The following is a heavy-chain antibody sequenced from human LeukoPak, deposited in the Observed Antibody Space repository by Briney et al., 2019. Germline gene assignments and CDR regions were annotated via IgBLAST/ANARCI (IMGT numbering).Heavy chain of an antibody. V-gene: IGHV3-23*01. D-gene: IGHD6-13*01. CDR2: ISGSGGST. Sequence: GGSLRLSCAVSGFTFSSYAVSWVRQAPGKGLEWVSAISGSGGSTYYADSVKGRFTISRDNSKNTLYLQMNSLRAEDTAVYYCAKVIGDSSSWWTFDYWGQGTLVTVSS. CDR3: AKVIGDSSSWWTFDY. J-gene: IGHJ4*02. CDR1: GFTFSSYA.